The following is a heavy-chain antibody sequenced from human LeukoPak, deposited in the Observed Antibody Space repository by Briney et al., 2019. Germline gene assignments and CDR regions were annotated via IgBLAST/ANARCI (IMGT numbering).Heavy chain of an antibody. V-gene: IGHV1-18*01. D-gene: IGHD3-22*01. Sequence: VASVKVSCKASGYTFTSYGISWVRQAPGQGLEWMGWISAYNGNTNYAQKLQGRVTMTTDTSTSTAYMELRSLRSDDTAVYYCARAQVVVSPTEYFQHWGQGTLVTVSS. CDR3: ARAQVVVSPTEYFQH. J-gene: IGHJ1*01. CDR2: ISAYNGNT. CDR1: GYTFTSYG.